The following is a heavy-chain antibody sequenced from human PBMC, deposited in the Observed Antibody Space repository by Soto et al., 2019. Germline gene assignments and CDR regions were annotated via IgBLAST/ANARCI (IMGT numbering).Heavy chain of an antibody. J-gene: IGHJ4*02. CDR1: GFTFNTYW. CDR3: ATGGSGYFTY. CDR2: IKSDGSYT. V-gene: IGHV3-74*01. D-gene: IGHD3-22*01. Sequence: VPLVESGGGLVQPGGSLRLSCAASGFTFNTYWMQWVRQAPGKGLVWVSRIKSDGSYTNYADSVKGRFTISRDNAKNTLFLQMNSLGAEDTAVYYCATGGSGYFTYWGQGTLVTVSS.